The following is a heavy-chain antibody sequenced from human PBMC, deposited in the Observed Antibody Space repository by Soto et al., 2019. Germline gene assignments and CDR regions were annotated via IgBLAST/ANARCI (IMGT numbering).Heavy chain of an antibody. J-gene: IGHJ6*02. D-gene: IGHD2-15*01. V-gene: IGHV1-18*01. CDR2: ISAYNGNT. CDR3: ARGGDIVVVVAATPSYYYGMDV. Sequence: QVQLVQSGAEVKKPGASVKVSCKASGYTFTSYGISWVRQAPGQGLEWMGWISAYNGNTNYAQKLQGRVTMTTDTSTSTAYMELRSLRSDDTAVYYCARGGDIVVVVAATPSYYYGMDVWGQGTTVTVSS. CDR1: GYTFTSYG.